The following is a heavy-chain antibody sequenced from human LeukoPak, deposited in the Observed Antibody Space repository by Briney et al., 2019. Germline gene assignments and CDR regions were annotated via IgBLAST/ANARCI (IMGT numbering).Heavy chain of an antibody. CDR1: GFTFSSYG. J-gene: IGHJ6*03. CDR3: AKRGGTTVTTSNFHMDV. D-gene: IGHD4-17*01. CDR2: IGYDGSNK. V-gene: IGHV3-30*02. Sequence: GGSLRLSCAASGFTFSSYGMHWVRQAPGKGLEWVAFIGYDGSNKYTADSARGRFTLSRDNSKDTLYLQMNSLRAEDTAVYYCAKRGGTTVTTSNFHMDVWGKGTTVTISS.